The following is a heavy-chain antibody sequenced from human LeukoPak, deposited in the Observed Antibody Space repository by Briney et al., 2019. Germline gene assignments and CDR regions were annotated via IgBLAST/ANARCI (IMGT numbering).Heavy chain of an antibody. CDR3: ARLGLHGSGTYYFFDY. Sequence: GASVKVSCKASGQSLTGYFIHWVRQAPGQGLEWVGRIDPNTGDTIYAQNFQGRVTVTSATSISTAHMELSRLTSDDTAVYFCARLGLHGSGTYYFFDYWGQGTLVTVSS. CDR1: GQSLTGYF. J-gene: IGHJ4*02. D-gene: IGHD3-10*01. CDR2: IDPNTGDT. V-gene: IGHV1-2*06.